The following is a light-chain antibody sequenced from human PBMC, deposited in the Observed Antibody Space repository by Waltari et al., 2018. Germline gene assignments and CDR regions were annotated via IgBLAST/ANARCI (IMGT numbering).Light chain of an antibody. CDR2: EVS. CDR1: SSDVGDYNY. Sequence: QSALTQPASVSGSPGQSITISCTGTSSDVGDYNYASWYQQHPVKAPKLLIYEVSNRPSGISNRFSGSKSGSTASLTISGLQAEDEADYYCSSYTSSSTLVFGGGTKLTVL. J-gene: IGLJ2*01. V-gene: IGLV2-14*03. CDR3: SSYTSSSTLV.